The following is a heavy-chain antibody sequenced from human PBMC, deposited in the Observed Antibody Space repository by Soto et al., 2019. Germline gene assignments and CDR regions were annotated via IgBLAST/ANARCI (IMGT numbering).Heavy chain of an antibody. CDR3: ARHLTGHTTIFAVSDSGYMDV. J-gene: IGHJ6*03. V-gene: IGHV4-39*01. D-gene: IGHD3-3*01. CDR2: IHHGGST. CDR1: GGSIKSGSYY. Sequence: QLQLQESGPGLVKPSETLSLTCTVSGGSIKSGSYYCGWVRQPPGKGLQWIGSIHHGGSTYYNPSLKSRVTVSIDSSKYQFSLQQTSVSAADRAVYYCARHLTGHTTIFAVSDSGYMDVWGKGTTVAVSS.